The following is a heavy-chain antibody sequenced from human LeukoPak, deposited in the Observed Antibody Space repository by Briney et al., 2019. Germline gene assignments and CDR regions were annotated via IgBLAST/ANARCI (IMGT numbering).Heavy chain of an antibody. CDR1: GFTFSSFW. D-gene: IGHD2-15*01. V-gene: IGHV3-74*01. Sequence: GGSLRLSCAASGFTFSSFWMHWVRHAPGKGLVWVSRINSDGSSTIYADSVKGRFTVSRDNAKNTLYLQMNSLSAEDTAVYYCARGYGGSLDWGQGTLVTVSS. CDR3: ARGYGGSLD. CDR2: INSDGSST. J-gene: IGHJ4*02.